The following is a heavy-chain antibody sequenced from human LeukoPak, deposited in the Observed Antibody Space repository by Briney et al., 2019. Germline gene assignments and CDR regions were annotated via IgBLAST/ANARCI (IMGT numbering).Heavy chain of an antibody. D-gene: IGHD3-22*01. J-gene: IGHJ4*02. CDR3: ARGYYDSSGYVNY. CDR2: ISYDGSNK. CDR1: GFIFSSFT. Sequence: GGSLRLSCATSGFIFSSFTIHWVRQSPGKGLEWVALISYDGSNKYYADSVKGRFTISRDNSKNTLYLQMNSLRAEDTAVYYCARGYYDSSGYVNYWGQGTLVTVSS. V-gene: IGHV3-30*04.